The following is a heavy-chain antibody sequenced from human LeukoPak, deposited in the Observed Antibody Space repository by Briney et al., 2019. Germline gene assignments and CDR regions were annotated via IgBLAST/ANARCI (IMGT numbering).Heavy chain of an antibody. CDR2: INHSGTT. J-gene: IGHJ4*02. Sequence: SETLSLTCTVSGYSINSGYYWGWIRQPPGKGLEWIASINHSGTTYYNPSLASRVSISVDTSKNQFSLRLTSVTAADTAVYYCASLDYYDSSGYLYYWGQGTLVTVSS. V-gene: IGHV4-38-2*02. CDR1: GYSINSGYY. D-gene: IGHD3-22*01. CDR3: ASLDYYDSSGYLYY.